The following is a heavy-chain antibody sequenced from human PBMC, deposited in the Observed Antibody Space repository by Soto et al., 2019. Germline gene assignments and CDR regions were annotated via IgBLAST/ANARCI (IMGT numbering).Heavy chain of an antibody. CDR3: ATWHEREHAYDV. CDR1: GFTFSSYG. D-gene: IGHD1-1*01. V-gene: IGHV3-53*01. CDR2: LYDVDGS. Sequence: RGSLRLSCAASGFTFSSYGMHWVRQAPGKGLEWVSALYDVDGSFYSDSVKGRFTTSSDSSKTTVYLQMNDLRPADTAVYYCATWHEREHAYDVWGQGTTVTVSS. J-gene: IGHJ3*01.